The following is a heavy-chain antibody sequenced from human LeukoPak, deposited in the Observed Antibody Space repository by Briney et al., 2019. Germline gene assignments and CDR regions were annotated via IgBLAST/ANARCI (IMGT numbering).Heavy chain of an antibody. V-gene: IGHV4-39*07. CDR2: MYSSGTT. J-gene: IGHJ4*02. CDR3: ARDGWFGELLDY. D-gene: IGHD3-10*01. CDR1: GGSISSSSYY. Sequence: PSETLSLTCTVSGGSISSSSYYWGWIRQPPGKGLEWIGSMYSSGTTYYNPSLKSRVTMSIETSKNQFSLKLSSVTAADTAVYYCARDGWFGELLDYWGQGTLVIVSS.